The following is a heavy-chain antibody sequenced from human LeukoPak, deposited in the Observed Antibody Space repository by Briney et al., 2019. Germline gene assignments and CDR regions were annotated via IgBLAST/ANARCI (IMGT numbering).Heavy chain of an antibody. CDR3: ARGGDGYNYKVSHAFDI. Sequence: ALRLSCAASGFTFDDYAMHWVRQAPGKGLEWVSGISWNSGSIGYADSVKGRFTISRDNAKNSLYLQMNSLRAEDTAVYYCARGGDGYNYKVSHAFDIWGQGTMVTVSS. CDR1: GFTFDDYA. J-gene: IGHJ3*02. V-gene: IGHV3-9*01. CDR2: ISWNSGSI. D-gene: IGHD5-24*01.